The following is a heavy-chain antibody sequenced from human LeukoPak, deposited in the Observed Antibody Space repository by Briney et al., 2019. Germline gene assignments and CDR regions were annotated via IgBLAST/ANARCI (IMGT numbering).Heavy chain of an antibody. V-gene: IGHV3-21*01. CDR2: ISSSSSYI. D-gene: IGHD2-2*02. J-gene: IGHJ4*02. CDR3: ARDREKRYCSSTSCYNWSY. CDR1: GFTFSSYS. Sequence: TGGSLRLSCAASGFTFSSYSMNWVCQAPGKGLEWVSSISSSSSYIYYADSVKGRFTISRDNAKNSLYLQMNSLRAEDTAVYYCARDREKRYCSSTSCYNWSYWGQGTLVTVSS.